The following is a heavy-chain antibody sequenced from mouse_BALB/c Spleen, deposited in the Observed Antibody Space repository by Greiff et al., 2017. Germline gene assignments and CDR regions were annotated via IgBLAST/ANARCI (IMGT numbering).Heavy chain of an antibody. CDR2: IDPSDSYT. V-gene: IGHV1-69*02. D-gene: IGHD2-1*01. J-gene: IGHJ4*01. Sequence: QVQLQQSGAELVKPGASVKLSCKASGYTFTSYWMHWVKQRPGQGLEWIGEIDPSDSYTNYNQKFKGKATLTVDKSSSTAYMQLSSLTSEDSAVYYCASGGNPYYAMDYWGQGTSVTVSS. CDR3: ASGGNPYYAMDY. CDR1: GYTFTSYW.